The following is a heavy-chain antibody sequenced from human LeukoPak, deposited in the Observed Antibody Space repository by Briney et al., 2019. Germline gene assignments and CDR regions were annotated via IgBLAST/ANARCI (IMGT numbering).Heavy chain of an antibody. Sequence: GGSLRLSCTVSGFTVSSNSMSWVRQAPGKGLEWVSFIYSDNTHYSDSVKGRFTISRDNSKNTLYLQMNSLRAEDTAVYYCARAPEYGLYYFDYWGQGTLVTVSS. CDR2: IYSDNT. D-gene: IGHD1-14*01. J-gene: IGHJ4*02. CDR1: GFTVSSNS. CDR3: ARAPEYGLYYFDY. V-gene: IGHV3-53*01.